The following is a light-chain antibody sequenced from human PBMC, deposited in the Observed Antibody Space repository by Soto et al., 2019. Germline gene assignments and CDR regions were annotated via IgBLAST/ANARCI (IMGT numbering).Light chain of an antibody. CDR3: QVHVPSPPGYT. J-gene: IGKJ2*01. V-gene: IGKV3-20*01. CDR2: GAS. CDR1: QFVYNSQ. Sequence: EIVLTQSPGTLSLSPGERATLSCRTSQFVYNSQLALYQQRSGHSPRLLIHGASSSAAGIPARFTGSGSGTDFILPVSRLAPEDFAVYSCQVHVPSPPGYTFGQGTKLEIK.